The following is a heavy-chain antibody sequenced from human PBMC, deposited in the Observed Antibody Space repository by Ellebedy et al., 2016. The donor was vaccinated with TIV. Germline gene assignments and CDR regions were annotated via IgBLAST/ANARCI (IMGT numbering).Heavy chain of an antibody. CDR3: ARDRPHYYGSGSYYYYGMDV. Sequence: PGGSLRLSCAASGFTFDDYGMHWVRQAQGKGLEWVSGISWNSGKIGYADSVKGRFTISRDNAKNSLYLQMNSLRDEDTAVYYCARDRPHYYGSGSYYYYGMDVWGQGTTVTVSS. CDR1: GFTFDDYG. D-gene: IGHD3-10*01. CDR2: ISWNSGKI. V-gene: IGHV3-9*01. J-gene: IGHJ6*02.